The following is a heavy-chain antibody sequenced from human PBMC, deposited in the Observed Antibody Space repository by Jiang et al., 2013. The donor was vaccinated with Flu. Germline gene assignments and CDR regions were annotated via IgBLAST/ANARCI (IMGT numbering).Heavy chain of an antibody. J-gene: IGHJ5*02. V-gene: IGHV2-5*01. CDR1: GFSLSTRGVG. CDR3: ARRSQYDFWSLGWFDP. CDR2: LYWNDDK. D-gene: IGHD3-3*01. Sequence: KPTQTLTLTCTFSGFSLSTRGVGVGWIRQPPGKALEWLAVLYWNDDKRYNPSLKDRLTVTKDTSKNQVVLTMTNVEPVDTATYYCARRSQYDFWSLGWFDPWGQGTLVTVSS.